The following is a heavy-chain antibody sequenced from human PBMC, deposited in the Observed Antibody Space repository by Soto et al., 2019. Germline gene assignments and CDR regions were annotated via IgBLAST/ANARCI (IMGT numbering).Heavy chain of an antibody. J-gene: IGHJ4*02. V-gene: IGHV1-18*01. CDR1: GYTFTSYG. CDR2: ISAYNGNT. D-gene: IGHD6-13*01. Sequence: QVQLVQSGAEVKKPGASVKVSCKASGYTFTSYGISWVRQAPGQGLEWMGWISAYNGNTNYAQKLQGRVTMTTDTSTSTANMELRSLRSDDTAVYYCARDGGRIAAARRQVDYWGQGTLVTVSS. CDR3: ARDGGRIAAARRQVDY.